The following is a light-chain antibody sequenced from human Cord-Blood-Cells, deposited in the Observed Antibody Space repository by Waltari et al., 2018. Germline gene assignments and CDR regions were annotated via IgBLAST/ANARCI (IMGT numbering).Light chain of an antibody. CDR1: QSISSW. CDR2: KAS. CDR3: QQYNSYIT. V-gene: IGKV1-5*03. J-gene: IGKJ4*01. Sequence: DIQMSQSPSTLSASVGDRVTISCRASQSISSWLAWYQRKRGKAPKLLIYKASSLESGVPSRFSSSGSGTEFTLTISSLQPDDFATYYCQQYNSYITFGGGTKVEIK.